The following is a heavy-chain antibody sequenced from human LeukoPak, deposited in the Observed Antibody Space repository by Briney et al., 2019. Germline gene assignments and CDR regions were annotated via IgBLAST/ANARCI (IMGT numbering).Heavy chain of an antibody. CDR1: GGCISSGSYY. Sequence: SQTLSLTCTVSGGCISSGSYYWSWIRQPAGKGVERIGRIYTSGSTNYNPSLKSRVTISVDTSTNQFSLKLSSVTAADTAVYYCAGDLADHKLGSRNLKDDYWGQGTLVTVSS. CDR2: IYTSGST. J-gene: IGHJ4*02. D-gene: IGHD3-3*02. CDR3: AGDLADHKLGSRNLKDDY. V-gene: IGHV4-61*02.